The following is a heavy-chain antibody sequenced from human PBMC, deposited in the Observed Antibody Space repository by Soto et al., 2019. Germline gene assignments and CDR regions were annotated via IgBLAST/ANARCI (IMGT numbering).Heavy chain of an antibody. CDR3: AKGPPLLMIYPVLDS. D-gene: IGHD2-8*01. J-gene: IGHJ4*02. CDR1: EFTFSKHG. V-gene: IGHV3-30*18. CDR2: MSYDGSNE. Sequence: PGGSLRLSCAASEFTFSKHGMHWVRQAPGKGLEWVAVMSYDGSNEYYADSVKGRFTISRDNSKNTLYLQMNSLRPEDTAVYFCAKGPPLLMIYPVLDSRGQGTLVTVS.